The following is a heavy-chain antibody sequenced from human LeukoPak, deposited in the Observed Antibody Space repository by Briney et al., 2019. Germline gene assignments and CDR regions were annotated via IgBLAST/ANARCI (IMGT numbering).Heavy chain of an antibody. D-gene: IGHD3-9*01. Sequence: ASVKVSCKASGYTFTGYYMHWVRQAPGQGLEWMGWINPNSGGTNYAQKFQGRVTMTRDTSISTAYMELSRLRSDDTAVYYCASRKLRYFDWSDAWYFDLWGRGTLVTVSS. CDR2: INPNSGGT. CDR1: GYTFTGYY. V-gene: IGHV1-2*02. CDR3: ASRKLRYFDWSDAWYFDL. J-gene: IGHJ2*01.